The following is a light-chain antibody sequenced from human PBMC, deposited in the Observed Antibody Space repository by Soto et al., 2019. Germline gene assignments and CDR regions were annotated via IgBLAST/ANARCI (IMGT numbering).Light chain of an antibody. CDR1: SSDIGGYKY. CDR3: SSLTSSGTLV. Sequence: QSALTQPASVSGSPGQSITISCTGSSSDIGGYKYVSWYQQHPGKVPKLMISEVSSRPSGVSSRFTGSKSGNTASLTISGLLAEDEADYYCSSLTSSGTLVFGGGTKLTVL. CDR2: EVS. V-gene: IGLV2-14*01. J-gene: IGLJ3*02.